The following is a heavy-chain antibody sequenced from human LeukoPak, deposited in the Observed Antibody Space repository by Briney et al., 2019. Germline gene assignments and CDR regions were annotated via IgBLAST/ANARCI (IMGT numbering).Heavy chain of an antibody. J-gene: IGHJ4*02. Sequence: PGGSLRLSCAASGFTFSSYWMSWVRQAPGKGLEWVANIKQDGSEKYYVDSVKGRFTISRDNAKNSLYLQMNSLRAEDTAVYYCASPDCSGGSCSSYYFDYWGQGTLVTVSS. V-gene: IGHV3-7*01. CDR2: IKQDGSEK. CDR1: GFTFSSYW. CDR3: ASPDCSGGSCSSYYFDY. D-gene: IGHD2-15*01.